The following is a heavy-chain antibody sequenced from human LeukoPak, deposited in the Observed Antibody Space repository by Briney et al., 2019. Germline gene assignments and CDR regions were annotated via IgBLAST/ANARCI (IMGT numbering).Heavy chain of an antibody. V-gene: IGHV3-9*03. CDR2: ISWNSGSI. CDR1: GFTFDDYA. Sequence: GRSLRLSCAASGFTFDDYAMHWVRQAPGKGLEWVSGISWNSGSIGCADSVKGRFTISRVNAKNSLYLQMNSLRAEDMALYYCAKATVYDILTGYFDYWGQGTLVTVSS. J-gene: IGHJ4*02. D-gene: IGHD3-9*01. CDR3: AKATVYDILTGYFDY.